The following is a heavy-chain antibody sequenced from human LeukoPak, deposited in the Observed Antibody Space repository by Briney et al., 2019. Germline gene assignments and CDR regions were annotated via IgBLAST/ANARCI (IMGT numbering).Heavy chain of an antibody. V-gene: IGHV3-30*03. CDR2: ISYDGSNK. CDR3: ARQVAALSSNPFQH. D-gene: IGHD3-16*02. CDR1: GFTFSSYG. Sequence: GGSLRLSCAVSGFTFSSYGMHWVRQAPGKGLEWVAVISYDGSNKYYADSVKGRFTISRDNSKNTLYLQMNSLRAEDTAVYYCARQVAALSSNPFQHWGQGTLVTVSS. J-gene: IGHJ1*01.